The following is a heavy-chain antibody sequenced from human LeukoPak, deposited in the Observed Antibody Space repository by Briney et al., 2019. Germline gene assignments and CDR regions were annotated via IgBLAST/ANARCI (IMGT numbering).Heavy chain of an antibody. Sequence: SETLSLTCTVSGGSISSYYWSWIRQPPGKGLEWIGYIYYSGSTYYNPSLKSRVTISVDTSKNQFSLKLSSVTAADTAVYYCARAQRMDSGGLFDYWGQGTLVTVSS. CDR3: ARAQRMDSGGLFDY. J-gene: IGHJ4*02. V-gene: IGHV4-59*01. D-gene: IGHD6-19*01. CDR2: IYYSGST. CDR1: GGSISSYY.